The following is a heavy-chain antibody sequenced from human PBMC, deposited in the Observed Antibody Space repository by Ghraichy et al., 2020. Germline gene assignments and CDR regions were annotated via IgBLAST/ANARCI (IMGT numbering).Heavy chain of an antibody. J-gene: IGHJ4*02. D-gene: IGHD3-10*01. CDR1: GGSISSSSYY. V-gene: IGHV4-39*01. Sequence: SETLSLTCTVSGGSISSSSYYWGWIRQPPGKGLEWIGSIYYSGSTYYNPSLKSRVTISVDTSKNQFSLKLSSVTAADTAVYYCARRRYGSVDYWGQGTLVTVSS. CDR3: ARRRYGSVDY. CDR2: IYYSGST.